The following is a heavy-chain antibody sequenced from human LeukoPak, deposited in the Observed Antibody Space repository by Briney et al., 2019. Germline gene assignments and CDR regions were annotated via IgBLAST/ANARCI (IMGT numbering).Heavy chain of an antibody. CDR2: IIPIFGTA. V-gene: IGHV1-69*05. CDR1: GGTFSSYA. Sequence: SVKVSCKASGGTFSSYAISWVRQAPGQGLEWMGGIIPIFGTANYAQKFQSRVTITTDESTSTAYMELSSLRSEDTAVYYCARKTSIAARGGAFDIWGQGTMVTVSS. CDR3: ARKTSIAARGGAFDI. J-gene: IGHJ3*02. D-gene: IGHD6-6*01.